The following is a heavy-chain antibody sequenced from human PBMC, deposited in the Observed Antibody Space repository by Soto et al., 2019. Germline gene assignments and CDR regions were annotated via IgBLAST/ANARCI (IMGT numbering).Heavy chain of an antibody. CDR3: ARGDYASYYYGMDV. D-gene: IGHD4-17*01. V-gene: IGHV4-31*03. J-gene: IGHJ6*02. CDR2: IYYGGST. CDR1: GGSISSGGYY. Sequence: QVQLQESGPGLVKPSQTLSLTCTVSGGSISSGGYYWSWIRQHPGKGLEWIGYIYYGGSTYYNPSLKSRVAISVDTSKNQFSLKLSSVTAADTGVYYCARGDYASYYYGMDVWGQGTTVTV.